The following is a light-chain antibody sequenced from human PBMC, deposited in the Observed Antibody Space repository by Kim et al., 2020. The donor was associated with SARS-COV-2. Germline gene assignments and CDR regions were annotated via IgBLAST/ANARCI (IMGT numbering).Light chain of an antibody. Sequence: QSALTQPRSVSGSPGQSVTISCSGTSSDVGVYNYVSWYQQHPDKAPKLIICDVTKRPSGVPDRLSGSKSGNTASLTISGLQAEDEADYYCCSYAGSYTYVFGTGTKVTVL. CDR1: SSDVGVYNY. V-gene: IGLV2-11*01. J-gene: IGLJ1*01. CDR2: DVT. CDR3: CSYAGSYTYV.